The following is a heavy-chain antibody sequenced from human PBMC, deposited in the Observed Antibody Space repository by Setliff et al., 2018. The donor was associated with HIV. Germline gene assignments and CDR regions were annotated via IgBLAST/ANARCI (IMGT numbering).Heavy chain of an antibody. Sequence: GESLKISCKASGYSITTYWIAWVRQMPGKGLEWMGIIYPADSDTKYSPSFRGQVTISADKSTTTAYLDWASLKASDTAMYYCVRYIGAAAGYIDHWGQGTLVTVSS. V-gene: IGHV5-51*01. J-gene: IGHJ4*02. CDR3: VRYIGAAAGYIDH. CDR2: IYPADSDT. CDR1: GYSITTYW. D-gene: IGHD6-25*01.